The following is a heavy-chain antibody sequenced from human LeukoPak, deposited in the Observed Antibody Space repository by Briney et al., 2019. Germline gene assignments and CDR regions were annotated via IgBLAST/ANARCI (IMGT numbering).Heavy chain of an antibody. V-gene: IGHV3-30*01. Sequence: PGGSLRLSCAASGFTFSSYWMHWVRQAPGKGLEWVAVVSSHGNDGYYADSVKGRFTISRDNSKNTLYLQIDSLRAEDTAIYYCTRDAYNFNDFDYWGQGTLVTVSS. D-gene: IGHD5-24*01. CDR2: VSSHGNDG. CDR3: TRDAYNFNDFDY. J-gene: IGHJ4*02. CDR1: GFTFSSYW.